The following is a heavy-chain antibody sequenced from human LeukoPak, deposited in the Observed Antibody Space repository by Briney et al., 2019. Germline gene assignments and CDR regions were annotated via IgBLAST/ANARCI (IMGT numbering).Heavy chain of an antibody. J-gene: IGHJ3*02. D-gene: IGHD1-7*01. CDR3: ARETGTSDAFDI. V-gene: IGHV4-59*12. CDR2: IYYSGST. Sequence: SETLSLTCTVSGGSISSYYWSWIRQPPGKGLEWIGYIYYSGSTNYNPSLKSRVTISVDTSKNQFSLKLSSVTAADAAVYYCARETGTSDAFDIWGQGTMVTVSS. CDR1: GGSISSYY.